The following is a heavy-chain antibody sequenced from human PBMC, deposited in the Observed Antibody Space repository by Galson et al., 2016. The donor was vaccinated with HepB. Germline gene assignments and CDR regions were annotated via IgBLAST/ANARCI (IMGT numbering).Heavy chain of an antibody. J-gene: IGHJ6*02. CDR3: ARSRGWYYYYGMDV. CDR1: GASIISRNY. D-gene: IGHD6-19*01. V-gene: IGHV4-59*01. CDR2: IYYSGGT. Sequence: SETLSLTCAVSGASIISRNYWSWVRQPPGEGLEWIGYIYYSGGTNYNPSLKSRVTISVDTSKNQFSLKLSSVTAADTAVYYCARSRGWYYYYGMDVWGQGTTVTVSS.